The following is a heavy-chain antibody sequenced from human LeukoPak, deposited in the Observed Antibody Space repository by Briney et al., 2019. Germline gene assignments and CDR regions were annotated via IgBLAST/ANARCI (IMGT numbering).Heavy chain of an antibody. J-gene: IGHJ4*02. CDR3: ARHLNYYLDY. V-gene: IGHV3-74*01. CDR2: ISSDGSNT. CDR1: GFTFSSYW. D-gene: IGHD3-10*01. Sequence: GGSLRLSCAASGFTFSSYWMHWVRQVPGKGLVWVSRISSDGSNTNYADSVKSRFTISRDNAKNTLYLQMNSLRAEDTAVYYCARHLNYYLDYWGQGTLVTVSS.